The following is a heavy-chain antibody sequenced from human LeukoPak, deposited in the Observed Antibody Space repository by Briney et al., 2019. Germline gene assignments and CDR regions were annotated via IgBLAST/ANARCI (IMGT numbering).Heavy chain of an antibody. CDR3: ARGKYSSGLALDY. CDR2: INHSGST. Sequence: PSETLSLTCAVYGGSFSGYYWSWIRQPPGKGLEWIGEINHSGSTNYNPSLKSRVTISVDTSMNQFSLKLSSVTAADTAVYYCARGKYSSGLALDYWGQGTLVTVSS. D-gene: IGHD6-19*01. CDR1: GGSFSGYY. V-gene: IGHV4-34*01. J-gene: IGHJ4*02.